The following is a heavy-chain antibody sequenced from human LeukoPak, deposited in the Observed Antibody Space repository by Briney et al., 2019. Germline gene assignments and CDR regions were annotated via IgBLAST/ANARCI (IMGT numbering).Heavy chain of an antibody. D-gene: IGHD4-11*01. V-gene: IGHV5-51*01. CDR1: GYSFTSYW. Sequence: GESLKISCKGSGYSFTSYWIGWVRQMPGKGLEWMGVIYPGDSDTRYNPSFQGQVTISADKSITTAYLQWSGLKASDTAMYYCARLPPWGTTTVIYFDYWGQGTLVTVSS. J-gene: IGHJ4*02. CDR3: ARLPPWGTTTVIYFDY. CDR2: IYPGDSDT.